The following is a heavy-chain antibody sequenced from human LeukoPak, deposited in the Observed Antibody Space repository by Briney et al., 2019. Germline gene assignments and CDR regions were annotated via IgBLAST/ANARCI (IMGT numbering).Heavy chain of an antibody. V-gene: IGHV1-2*02. CDR2: INPNSGGT. CDR1: GYTFTGYY. D-gene: IGHD2-15*01. J-gene: IGHJ4*02. CDR3: AREDCSGGSCYSGY. Sequence: ASVKVSCKASGYTFTGYYMHWVRQAPGQGLEWMGWINPNSGGTNYAQKFHARVTMTRDTSISTAYMELSRLRSDDTAVYYCAREDCSGGSCYSGYWGQGTLVTVSS.